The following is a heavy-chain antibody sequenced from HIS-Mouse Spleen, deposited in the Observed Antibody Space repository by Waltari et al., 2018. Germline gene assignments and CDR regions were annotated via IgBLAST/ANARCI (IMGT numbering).Heavy chain of an antibody. CDR2: INPNSGGT. D-gene: IGHD2-15*01. CDR3: ARAVIVVVVAATPYFDY. J-gene: IGHJ4*02. Sequence: QVQLVQSGAEVKHAGASVKVSCKVSGYTFTRDYMLVVRAAPGQGLAWMGWINPNSGGTNYAKKFQGRVTMTRDTSISTAYMELSRLRSDDTAVYYCARAVIVVVVAATPYFDYWGQGTRVTVSS. V-gene: IGHV1-2*02. CDR1: GYTFTRDY.